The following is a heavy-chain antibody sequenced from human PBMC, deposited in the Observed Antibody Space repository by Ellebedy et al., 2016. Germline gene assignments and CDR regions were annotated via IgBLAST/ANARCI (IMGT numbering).Heavy chain of an antibody. CDR1: GGSFSGYY. Sequence: SETLSLTXAVYGGSFSGYYWSWIRQPPGKGLEWIGEINHSGSTNYNPSLKSRVTISVDTSKNQFSLKLSSVTAADTAVYYCARGSITGTTFGYWGQGTLVTVSS. J-gene: IGHJ4*02. V-gene: IGHV4-34*01. CDR3: ARGSITGTTFGY. D-gene: IGHD1-20*01. CDR2: INHSGST.